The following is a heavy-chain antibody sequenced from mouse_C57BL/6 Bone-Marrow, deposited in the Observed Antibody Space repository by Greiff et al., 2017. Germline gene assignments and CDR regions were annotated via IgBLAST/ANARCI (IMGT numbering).Heavy chain of an antibody. D-gene: IGHD1-1*01. CDR3: PRLCTVGYGMAY. J-gene: IGHJ3*01. CDR1: GYTFTGYY. Sequence: VQLKQSGTVLARPGASVKISCKTSGYTFTGYYMNWVKQRPEQGLEWIGAINPRTGGTTYNQKFKAKAKLTVVTSASTAYMELKSLTTEDSAVYYCPRLCTVGYGMAYWGQGTLVTVSA. CDR2: INPRTGGT. V-gene: IGHV1-42*01.